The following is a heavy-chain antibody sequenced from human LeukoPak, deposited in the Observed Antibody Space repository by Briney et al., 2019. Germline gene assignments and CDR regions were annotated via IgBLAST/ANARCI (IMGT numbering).Heavy chain of an antibody. CDR1: GYTFTGYY. J-gene: IGHJ5*02. D-gene: IGHD6-19*01. V-gene: IGHV1-2*02. Sequence: ASVKVSCKASGYTFTGYYMHWVRQAPGQGLEWMGWINPNSGGTNYAQKFQGRVTMTRDTSISTAYMELSRLRSDDTAVYYCARLSDGWYVSGWFDPWGQGTLVTVSS. CDR2: INPNSGGT. CDR3: ARLSDGWYVSGWFDP.